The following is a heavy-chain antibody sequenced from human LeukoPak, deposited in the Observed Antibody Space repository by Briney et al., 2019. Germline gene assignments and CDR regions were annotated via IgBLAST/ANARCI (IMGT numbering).Heavy chain of an antibody. Sequence: SETLSLTCNVSGGSISSSSYYWGWIRQPPGKGLEWIGSIYYSGSTYYNPSLKSRVTISVDTSKNQFSLKLSSVTAADTAVYYCARARDGYNLPRYWGQGTLVTVSS. CDR2: IYYSGST. J-gene: IGHJ4*02. CDR1: GGSISSSSYY. CDR3: ARARDGYNLPRY. V-gene: IGHV4-39*07. D-gene: IGHD5-24*01.